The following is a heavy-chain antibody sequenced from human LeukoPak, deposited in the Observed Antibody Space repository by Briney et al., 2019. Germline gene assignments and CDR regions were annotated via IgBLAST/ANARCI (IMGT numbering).Heavy chain of an antibody. Sequence: GASVKVSCKASGYTFTSYGISWVRQAPGQGLEWMGWISTDSGDTTYALNLQGRVTMTTDTFTSTAYMELRSLRSDDTAVYYCATHFIAVSNYYGMDVRGQGTTATVSS. CDR2: ISTDSGDT. J-gene: IGHJ6*02. D-gene: IGHD6-19*01. V-gene: IGHV1-18*01. CDR3: ATHFIAVSNYYGMDV. CDR1: GYTFTSYG.